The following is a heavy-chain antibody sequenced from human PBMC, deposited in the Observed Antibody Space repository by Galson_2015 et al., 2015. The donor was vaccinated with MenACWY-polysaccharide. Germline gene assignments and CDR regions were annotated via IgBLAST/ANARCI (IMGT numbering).Heavy chain of an antibody. CDR3: ANRVHLLCYFES. CDR1: GFTFYNYA. J-gene: IGHJ4*02. Sequence: SLRLSCAASGFTFYNYAMTWVRQAPGKGLGWVSVISGLGESTFYADSVKGRFTISRDNSKNTMYLQMNSLRAEDTAVYYCANRVHLLCYFESWGQGTLVTVPS. CDR2: ISGLGEST. D-gene: IGHD2-15*01. V-gene: IGHV3-23*01.